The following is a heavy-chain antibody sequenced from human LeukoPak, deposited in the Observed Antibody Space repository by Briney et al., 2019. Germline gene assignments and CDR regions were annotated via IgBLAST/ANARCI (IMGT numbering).Heavy chain of an antibody. CDR3: AELGITMIGGV. CDR2: ISNDGTTQ. J-gene: IGHJ6*04. Sequence: GGSLRLSCAASGFTFSNFAMHWVRQAPGKGLEWLAVISNDGTTQYYADSVKGRFTISRDNAKNSLYLQMNSLRAEDTAVYYCAELGITMIGGVWGKGTTVTISS. V-gene: IGHV3-30*04. D-gene: IGHD3-10*02. CDR1: GFTFSNFA.